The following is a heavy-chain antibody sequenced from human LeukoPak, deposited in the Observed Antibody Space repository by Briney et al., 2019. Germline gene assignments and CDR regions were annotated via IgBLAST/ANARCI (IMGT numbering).Heavy chain of an antibody. D-gene: IGHD3-22*01. CDR1: GFTFSSYW. J-gene: IGHJ4*02. V-gene: IGHV3-74*01. CDR3: TRRYYDSNDY. Sequence: GGSLRLSCAASGFTFSSYWMHWVRQAPGKGLVWVSHINGDGSSTTYADSVKGRFTISRDNAKNTLYLQMNNLRAEDTAVYYCTRRYYDSNDYWGQGTLVTVSS. CDR2: INGDGSST.